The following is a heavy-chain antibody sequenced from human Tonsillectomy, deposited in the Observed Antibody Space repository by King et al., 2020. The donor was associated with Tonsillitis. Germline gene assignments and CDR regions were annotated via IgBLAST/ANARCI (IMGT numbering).Heavy chain of an antibody. CDR1: GFTVSSNY. D-gene: IGHD3-10*01. Sequence: EVQLVESGGGLVQPGGSLRLSCAASGFTVSSNYMSWVRQAPGKGLEWVSLIYSGGSTYYADSVKGRFTISRHNAENTLFLQTNSLRAEDTAVYYCARWLKGFDYWGQGTLVTVSS. J-gene: IGHJ4*02. V-gene: IGHV3-53*04. CDR2: IYSGGST. CDR3: ARWLKGFDY.